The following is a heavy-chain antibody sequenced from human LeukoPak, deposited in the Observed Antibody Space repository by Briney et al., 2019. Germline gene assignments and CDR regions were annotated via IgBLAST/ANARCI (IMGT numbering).Heavy chain of an antibody. D-gene: IGHD3-22*01. CDR2: IYYSGST. V-gene: IGHV4-59*08. Sequence: SETLSLTCTGSGGSIISYYWSWIRQPPGKGLEWIGYIYYSGSTNYNPSLKSRVTISVDTSKNQFSLKLSSVTAADTAVYYCATSYYYDSSGYYYPFDYWGQGTLVTVSS. CDR1: GGSIISYY. J-gene: IGHJ4*02. CDR3: ATSYYYDSSGYYYPFDY.